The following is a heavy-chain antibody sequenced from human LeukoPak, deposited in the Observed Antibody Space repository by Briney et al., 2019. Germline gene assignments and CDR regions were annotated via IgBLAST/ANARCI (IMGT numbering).Heavy chain of an antibody. CDR2: IGSSSSTI. CDR3: ARALTSRDSSGYFIDAFDI. CDR1: GFTISPYS. Sequence: GGSLRLSCAASGFTISPYSMNWVRQAPGKGLEWVSYIGSSSSTIYNADSVKGRFTISRDNAKNSLYLQMNSLRAEDTAVYYCARALTSRDSSGYFIDAFDIWGQGTMVTVSS. J-gene: IGHJ3*02. V-gene: IGHV3-48*04. D-gene: IGHD3-22*01.